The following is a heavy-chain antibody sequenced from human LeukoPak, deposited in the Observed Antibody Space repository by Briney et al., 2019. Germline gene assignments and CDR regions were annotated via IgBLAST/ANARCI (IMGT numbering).Heavy chain of an antibody. CDR3: ARDSARCSSRRSWFDP. V-gene: IGHV4-34*01. J-gene: IGHJ5*02. CDR1: GGSFSGYY. Sequence: SETLSLTCAVYGGSFSGYYWSWIRQPPGKGLEWIGEINHSASTNYNPSLKSRVTISVDTSKNQFSLKLSSVTAADTAVYYCARDSARCSSRRSWFDPWGQGTLVTVSS. D-gene: IGHD6-13*01. CDR2: INHSAST.